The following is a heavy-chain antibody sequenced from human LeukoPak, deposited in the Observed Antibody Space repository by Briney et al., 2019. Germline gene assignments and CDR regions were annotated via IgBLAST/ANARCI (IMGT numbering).Heavy chain of an antibody. Sequence: PGGSLRLSCAASGFTFSSYGMHWVRQAPGKGLEWVAVISYDGSNKYYADSVKGRFTISRDNSKNTLYLQMNSLRAEDTAVYYCAKDPGYYDGSNWFDPWGQGTLVTVSS. D-gene: IGHD3-22*01. J-gene: IGHJ5*02. CDR3: AKDPGYYDGSNWFDP. V-gene: IGHV3-30*18. CDR2: ISYDGSNK. CDR1: GFTFSSYG.